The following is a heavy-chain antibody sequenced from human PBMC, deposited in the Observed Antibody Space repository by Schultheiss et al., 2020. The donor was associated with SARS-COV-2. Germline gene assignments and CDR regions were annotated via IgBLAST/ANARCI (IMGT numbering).Heavy chain of an antibody. V-gene: IGHV3-30-3*01. D-gene: IGHD4-17*01. Sequence: GGSLRLSCAASGFTFSSYAMHWVRQAPGKGLEWVAVISYDGSNKYYADSVKGRFTISRDNSKNTLYLQMNSLRAEGTAVYYCARVSRFRVYGDYAHLDYWGQGTLVTVSS. CDR3: ARVSRFRVYGDYAHLDY. CDR2: ISYDGSNK. CDR1: GFTFSSYA. J-gene: IGHJ4*02.